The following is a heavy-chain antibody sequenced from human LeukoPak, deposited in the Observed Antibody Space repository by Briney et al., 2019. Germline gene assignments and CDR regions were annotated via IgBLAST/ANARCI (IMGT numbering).Heavy chain of an antibody. V-gene: IGHV1-46*01. Sequence: ASVEVSCKASGYTFTSYYMHWVRQAPGQGLEWMGIINPSGGSTSYAQKFQGRVTMTRDMSTSTVYMELSSLRSEDTAVYYCTTRRPDAFDIWGQGTMVTVSS. CDR1: GYTFTSYY. J-gene: IGHJ3*02. CDR3: TTRRPDAFDI. CDR2: INPSGGST.